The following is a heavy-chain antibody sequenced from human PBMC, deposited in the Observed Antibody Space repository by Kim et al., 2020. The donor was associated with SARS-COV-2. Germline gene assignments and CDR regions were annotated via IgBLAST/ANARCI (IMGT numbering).Heavy chain of an antibody. Sequence: GGSLRLSCAASGFTFSSYGMHWVRQAPGKGLEWVAVIWYDGSNKYYADSVKGRFTISRDNSKNTLYLQMNSLRAEDTAVYYCARSLGYCSSTSCYEYYYYGMDVWGQGTTVTVSS. CDR2: IWYDGSNK. V-gene: IGHV3-33*08. CDR1: GFTFSSYG. D-gene: IGHD2-2*01. J-gene: IGHJ6*02. CDR3: ARSLGYCSSTSCYEYYYYGMDV.